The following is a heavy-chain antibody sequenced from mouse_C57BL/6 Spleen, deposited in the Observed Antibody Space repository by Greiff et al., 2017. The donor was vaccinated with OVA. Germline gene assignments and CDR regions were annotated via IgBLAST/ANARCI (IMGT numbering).Heavy chain of an antibody. Sequence: VKLMESGAELVMPGASVKLSCKASGYTFTSYWMHWVKQRPGQGLEWIGEIDPSDSYTNYNQKFKGKSTLTVDKSSSTAYMQLSSLTSEDSAVYYCARRGYDYDGWYFDVWGTGTTVTVSS. CDR2: IDPSDSYT. CDR1: GYTFTSYW. V-gene: IGHV1-69*01. J-gene: IGHJ1*03. D-gene: IGHD2-4*01. CDR3: ARRGYDYDGWYFDV.